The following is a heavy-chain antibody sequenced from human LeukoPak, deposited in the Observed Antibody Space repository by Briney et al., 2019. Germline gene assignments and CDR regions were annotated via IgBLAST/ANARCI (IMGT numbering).Heavy chain of an antibody. Sequence: SETLSLTCTVSGGSISSSSYYWGWIRQPPGKGLEWIGSIYYSGSTYYNPSLKSRVTISVDTSKNQFSLKLSSVTAADTAVYYCARKPTSLKKTGTTRAFAFDIWGQGTMVTVSS. J-gene: IGHJ3*02. CDR2: IYYSGST. CDR3: ARKPTSLKKTGTTRAFAFDI. CDR1: GGSISSSSYY. V-gene: IGHV4-39*01. D-gene: IGHD1-7*01.